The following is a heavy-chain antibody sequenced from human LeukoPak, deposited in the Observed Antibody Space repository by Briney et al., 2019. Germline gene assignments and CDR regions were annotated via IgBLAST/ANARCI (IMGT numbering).Heavy chain of an antibody. J-gene: IGHJ6*02. Sequence: SETLSLTCTVSGGSISSGGYYWSWIRQHPGKGLEWIGYIYYSGSTYYNPFLKSRVTISVDTSKNQFSLKLSSVTAADTAVYYCARAPLWSGYYLYYYYGMDVWGQGTTVTVSS. CDR1: GGSISSGGYY. D-gene: IGHD3-3*01. V-gene: IGHV4-31*03. CDR3: ARAPLWSGYYLYYYYGMDV. CDR2: IYYSGST.